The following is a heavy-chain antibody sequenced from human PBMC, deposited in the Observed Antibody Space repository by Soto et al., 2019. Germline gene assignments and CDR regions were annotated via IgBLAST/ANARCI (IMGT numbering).Heavy chain of an antibody. V-gene: IGHV1-18*01. J-gene: IGHJ4*02. CDR3: ARDGARDGGGDCYTDY. Sequence: ASVKVSCKASGYTFTSYGISWVRQAPGQGLEWMGWIRPYNGNTNYAQKLQGRVTMTTDTSTRTAYMELRSLRSDDTAVYYCARDGARDGGGDCYTDYWAREPGEPSPQ. D-gene: IGHD2-21*02. CDR1: GYTFTSYG. CDR2: IRPYNGNT.